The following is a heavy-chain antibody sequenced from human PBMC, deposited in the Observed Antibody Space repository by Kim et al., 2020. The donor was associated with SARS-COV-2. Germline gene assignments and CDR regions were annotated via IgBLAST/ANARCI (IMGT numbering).Heavy chain of an antibody. V-gene: IGHV6-1*01. Sequence: TDYAVSLRSRVNINPDTSKNQFSLQLDSMTREETAVYYCARGGNYIRFDYWGQGTLVNVSS. CDR3: ARGGNYIRFDY. J-gene: IGHJ4*02. D-gene: IGHD1-7*01. CDR2: T.